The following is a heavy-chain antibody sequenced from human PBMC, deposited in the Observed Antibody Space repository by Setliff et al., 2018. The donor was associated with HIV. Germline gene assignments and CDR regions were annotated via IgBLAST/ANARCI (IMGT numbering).Heavy chain of an antibody. CDR2: IHHTGGT. D-gene: IGHD3-22*01. V-gene: IGHV4-39*01. Sequence: SENLSLTCRVSGGSIRSDNYYWAWIRQPPGKRLEWIASIHHTGGTYYNPSLKSRVTISVDTSKDQFSLKLRSLTATDTAIYHCARSMRYFYDTSGFSWFDPWGQGTLVTVSS. CDR1: GGSIRSDNYY. J-gene: IGHJ5*02. CDR3: ARSMRYFYDTSGFSWFDP.